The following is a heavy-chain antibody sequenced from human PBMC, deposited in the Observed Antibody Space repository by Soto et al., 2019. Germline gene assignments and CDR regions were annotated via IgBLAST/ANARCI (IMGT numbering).Heavy chain of an antibody. CDR3: ARQTHYGSSAKRGFDV. J-gene: IGHJ3*01. D-gene: IGHD3-22*01. CDR2: IYPDDSDS. V-gene: IGHV5-51*01. CDR1: GYSFTSYW. Sequence: GESLKISCKGSGYSFTSYWIGWVRQMPGKGLEWMGIIYPDDSDSRYSPSFQGQVTISADKSISTAYLQWSSLKASDTAMYYCARQTHYGSSAKRGFDVWGQGTMVTVSS.